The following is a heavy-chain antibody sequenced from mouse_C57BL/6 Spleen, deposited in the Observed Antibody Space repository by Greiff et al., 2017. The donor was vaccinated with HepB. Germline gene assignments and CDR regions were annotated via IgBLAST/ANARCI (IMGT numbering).Heavy chain of an antibody. CDR2: ISDGGSYT. CDR3: AIHSNFYAMDY. V-gene: IGHV5-4*03. J-gene: IGHJ4*01. D-gene: IGHD2-5*01. Sequence: DVMLVESGGGLVKPGGSLKLSCAASGFTFSSYAMSWVRQTPEKRLEWVATISDGGSYTYYPDNVKGRFTISRDNAKNNLYLQMSHLKSEDTAMYYCAIHSNFYAMDYWGQGTSVTVSS. CDR1: GFTFSSYA.